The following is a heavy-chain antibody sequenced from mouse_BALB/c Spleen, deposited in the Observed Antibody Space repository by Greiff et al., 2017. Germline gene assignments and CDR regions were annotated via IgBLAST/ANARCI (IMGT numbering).Heavy chain of an antibody. CDR2: ISDGGSYT. V-gene: IGHV5-4*02. D-gene: IGHD2-3*01. Sequence: EVQLVESGGGLVKPGGSLKLSCAASGFTFSDYYMYWVRQTPEKRLEWVATISDGGSYTYYPDSVKGRFTISRDNAKNNLYLQMSSLKSEDTAMYYCARGHDGYYYAMDYWGQGTSVTVSS. CDR3: ARGHDGYYYAMDY. CDR1: GFTFSDYY. J-gene: IGHJ4*01.